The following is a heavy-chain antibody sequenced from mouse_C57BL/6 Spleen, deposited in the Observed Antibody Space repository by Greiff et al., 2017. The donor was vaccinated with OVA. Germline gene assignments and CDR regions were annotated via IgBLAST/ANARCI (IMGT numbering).Heavy chain of an antibody. CDR3: ARSGYDGYYEGYAMDY. J-gene: IGHJ4*01. Sequence: EVKLVESGPELVKPGASVKIPCKASGYTFTDYNMDWVKQSHGKSLEWIGDINPNNGGTIYNQKFKGKATLTVDKSSSTAYMELRSLTSADTAVYYCARSGYDGYYEGYAMDYWGQGTSVTVSS. CDR2: INPNNGGT. V-gene: IGHV1-18*01. CDR1: GYTFTDYN. D-gene: IGHD2-3*01.